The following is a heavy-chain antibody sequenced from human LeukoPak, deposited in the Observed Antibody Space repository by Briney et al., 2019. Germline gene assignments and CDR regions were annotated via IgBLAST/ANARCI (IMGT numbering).Heavy chain of an antibody. V-gene: IGHV3-30*02. CDR3: AKGGSVVVPAATYYYYYMDV. Sequence: GGSLRLSCAASGFTFSSYGMHWVRQAPGKGLEWVAFIRYDGSNKYYADSVKGRFTISRDNSKNTLYLQMNSLRAEDTAVYYCAKGGSVVVPAATYYYYYMDVWGKGTTVTVSS. CDR1: GFTFSSYG. CDR2: IRYDGSNK. D-gene: IGHD2-2*01. J-gene: IGHJ6*03.